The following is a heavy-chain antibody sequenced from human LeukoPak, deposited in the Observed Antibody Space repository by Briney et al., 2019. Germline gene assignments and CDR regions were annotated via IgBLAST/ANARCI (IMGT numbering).Heavy chain of an antibody. D-gene: IGHD6-13*01. J-gene: IGHJ4*02. CDR2: IDQGGSVR. CDR3: ARDPESSSFDL. Sequence: GGSLRLSCAASGFSLSTYWMSRVRQTPEKGLEFVANIDQGGSVRNYMDSLKGRCTISRDDAKKSLYLEINSLRADDAAVYYCARDPESSSFDLWGRGALVTVSS. CDR1: GFSLSTYW. V-gene: IGHV3-7*01.